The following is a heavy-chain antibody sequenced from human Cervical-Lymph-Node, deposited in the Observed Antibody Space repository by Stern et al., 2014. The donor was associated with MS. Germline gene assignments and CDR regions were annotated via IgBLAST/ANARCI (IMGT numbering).Heavy chain of an antibody. CDR1: EYTHNNYL. J-gene: IGHJ6*02. CDR2: INPSGAK. D-gene: IGHD2-15*01. Sequence: VQLVESGSEVKKPGASVKVSCKASEYTHNNYLIHWVRQAPGQRPAWMGVINPSGAKNYAQKVQDRVTMTTDASTSTFYMELSRLRSEDTAVYYCAVRYCSGGRCYSVPDVWGQGTTVIVSS. CDR3: AVRYCSGGRCYSVPDV. V-gene: IGHV1-46*02.